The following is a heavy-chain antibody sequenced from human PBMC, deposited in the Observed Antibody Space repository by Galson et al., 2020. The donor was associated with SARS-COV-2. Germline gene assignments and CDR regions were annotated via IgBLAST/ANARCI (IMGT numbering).Heavy chain of an antibody. V-gene: IGHV3-33*01. J-gene: IGHJ1*01. CDR3: ARGSGLSSLPAHDYDTSVYFAEYFQD. D-gene: IGHD3-22*01. CDR1: GFSFRTSG. Sequence: GESLKISCAASGFSFRTSGMHWLRQAPGQGLEWVAVTWYGGSFIYYADSVKGRFTMSRDDSTNTVYLEMNRLRADDTAIYYCARGSGLSSLPAHDYDTSVYFAEYFQDWGLGTLVTVSS. CDR2: TWYGGSFI.